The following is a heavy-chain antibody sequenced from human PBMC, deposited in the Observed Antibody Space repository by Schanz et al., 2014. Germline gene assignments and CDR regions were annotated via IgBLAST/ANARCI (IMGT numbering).Heavy chain of an antibody. CDR3: ARDSGSSSWYPSDY. J-gene: IGHJ4*02. CDR2: ISARGEVS. CDR1: GFNFYTSA. Sequence: EVRLVESGGGLVQPGGSLRLSCVASGFNFYTSAMTWVRQAPGKGLEWVSVISARGEVSKYSDSVKGRFIVSRDNSRATLYLQMNSLRAEDTALYYCARDSGSSSWYPSDYWGQGTLVTVSS. V-gene: IGHV3-23*04. D-gene: IGHD6-13*01.